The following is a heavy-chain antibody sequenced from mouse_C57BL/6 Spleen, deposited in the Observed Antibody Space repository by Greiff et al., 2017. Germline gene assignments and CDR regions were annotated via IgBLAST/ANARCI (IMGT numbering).Heavy chain of an antibody. D-gene: IGHD1-1*01. CDR3: ARSDGSSPGYFDV. Sequence: VQLQQPGAELVKPGASVKLSCKASGYTFTSYWMQWVKQRPGQGLEWIGEIDPSDSYTNYNQKFKGKATLTVDPSSSTAYMQLSSLTSEDSAVYYCARSDGSSPGYFDVWGTGTTVTVSS. J-gene: IGHJ1*03. CDR1: GYTFTSYW. CDR2: IDPSDSYT. V-gene: IGHV1-50*01.